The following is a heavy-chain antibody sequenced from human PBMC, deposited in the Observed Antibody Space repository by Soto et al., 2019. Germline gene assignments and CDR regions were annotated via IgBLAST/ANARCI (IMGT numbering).Heavy chain of an antibody. V-gene: IGHV1-24*01. D-gene: IGHD6-6*01. J-gene: IGHJ6*02. CDR1: GYTLTELS. Sequence: ASVKVSCKVSGYTLTELSMHWVRQAPGKGLEWMGGFDPEDGETIYAQKFQGRVTMTEDTSTDTAYMELSSLRSEDTAVYYCATVLEYSSYPDGYYYGMDVWGQGTTVTVSS. CDR2: FDPEDGET. CDR3: ATVLEYSSYPDGYYYGMDV.